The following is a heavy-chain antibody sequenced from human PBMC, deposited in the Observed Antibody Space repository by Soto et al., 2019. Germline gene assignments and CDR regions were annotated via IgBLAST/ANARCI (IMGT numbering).Heavy chain of an antibody. Sequence: PGESLKISCKGSGYSFTSYWISWVRQMPGKGLEWMGRIDPSDSYTNYSPSFQGHVTISADKSISTAYLQWSSLKASDTAMYYCASPSPLYSGYDHPPLYYYGMDVWGQGTTVTVSS. CDR2: IDPSDSYT. J-gene: IGHJ6*02. V-gene: IGHV5-10-1*01. CDR3: ASPSPLYSGYDHPPLYYYGMDV. CDR1: GYSFTSYW. D-gene: IGHD5-12*01.